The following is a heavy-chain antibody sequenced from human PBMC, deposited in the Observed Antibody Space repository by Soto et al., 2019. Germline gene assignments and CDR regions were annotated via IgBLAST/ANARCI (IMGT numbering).Heavy chain of an antibody. CDR2: IYPGDSDT. Sequence: GESLKISCKGSGYSFTSYWIGWVRQMPGKGLEWMGIIYPGDSDTRYSPSFQGQVTISADKSISTAYLQWSSLKASDTAMYYCATPPRRIAVAGDAFDIWGQGTMVTVSS. CDR3: ATPPRRIAVAGDAFDI. D-gene: IGHD6-19*01. V-gene: IGHV5-51*01. CDR1: GYSFTSYW. J-gene: IGHJ3*02.